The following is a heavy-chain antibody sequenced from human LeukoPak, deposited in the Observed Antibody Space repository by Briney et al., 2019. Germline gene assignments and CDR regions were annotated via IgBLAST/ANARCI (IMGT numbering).Heavy chain of an antibody. CDR1: GDSLSTSTYY. D-gene: IGHD3-9*01. CDR3: ARQRYFDWLFINWFDP. Sequence: SETLSLTCGVSGDSLSTSTYYWDYIRQPPGKGLEWIGSIYYSGSTYYNPSLKSRVTISIDTSNNQFSLKLSSVTAADTAVYYCARQRYFDWLFINWFDPWGQGTLVTVSS. J-gene: IGHJ5*02. CDR2: IYYSGST. V-gene: IGHV4-39*01.